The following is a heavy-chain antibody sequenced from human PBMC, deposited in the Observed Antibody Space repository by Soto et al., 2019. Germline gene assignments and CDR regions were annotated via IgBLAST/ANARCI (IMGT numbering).Heavy chain of an antibody. D-gene: IGHD2-21*01. CDR2: IWYDGSNK. V-gene: IGHV3-33*01. CDR1: GFTFSIYG. CDR3: ARAPLRVFPYYYGMDV. Sequence: GGSLRLSCAASGFTFSIYGMHWVRHAPGKGLEWVAVIWYDGSNKYYADSVKGRFTISRDNSKNTLYLQMNSLRAEDTAVYYCARAPLRVFPYYYGMDVWGQGTTVTVSS. J-gene: IGHJ6*02.